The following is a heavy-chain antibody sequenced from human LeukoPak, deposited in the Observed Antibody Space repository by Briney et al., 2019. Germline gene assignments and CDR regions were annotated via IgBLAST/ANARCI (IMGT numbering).Heavy chain of an antibody. CDR3: ARGINKLYYAFWSGYDY. D-gene: IGHD3-3*01. Sequence: SETLSLTCAVYGGSFSGYYWSWIRQPPGKGLEWIGEINHSGSTNYNPSLKSRVTISVDTSQNQFSLRLSSVTAADTAVYYCARGINKLYYAFWSGYDYWGQGTLVTVSS. CDR1: GGSFSGYY. J-gene: IGHJ4*02. V-gene: IGHV4-34*01. CDR2: INHSGST.